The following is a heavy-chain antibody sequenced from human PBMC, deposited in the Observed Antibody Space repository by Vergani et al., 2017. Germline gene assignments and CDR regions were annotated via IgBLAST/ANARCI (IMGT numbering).Heavy chain of an antibody. V-gene: IGHV4-39*07. Sequence: QLQLPESGPGLVKPSETLSLTCTVSGGSISSSSYYWGWIRQPPGKGLEWSGSIYYSGSTYYNPSLKSRVTISVDTSKNQFSLKLSSVTAADTAVYYCARDLDRVFDYWGQGTLVTVSS. J-gene: IGHJ4*02. D-gene: IGHD3-3*01. CDR3: ARDLDRVFDY. CDR2: IYYSGST. CDR1: GGSISSSSYY.